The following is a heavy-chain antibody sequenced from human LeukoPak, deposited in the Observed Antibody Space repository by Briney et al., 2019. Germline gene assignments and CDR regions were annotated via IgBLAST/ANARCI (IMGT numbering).Heavy chain of an antibody. CDR2: ISSSSSYI. CDR3: ARVEIAAAGTSPTHTFDY. D-gene: IGHD6-13*01. V-gene: IGHV3-21*01. J-gene: IGHJ4*02. Sequence: GGSLRLSCAASGFTFSSYAMSWVRQAPGKGLEWVSSISSSSSYIYYADSVKGRFTISRDNAKNSLYLQMNSLRAEDTAVYYCARVEIAAAGTSPTHTFDYWGQGTLVTVSS. CDR1: GFTFSSYA.